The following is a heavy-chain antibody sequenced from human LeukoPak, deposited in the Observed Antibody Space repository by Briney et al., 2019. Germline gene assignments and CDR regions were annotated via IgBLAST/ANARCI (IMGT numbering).Heavy chain of an antibody. Sequence: QPGGSLRLSCAASGFTSSGFIIHWVRQAPGKGLEWIGCVTSKTNSYATAYAASVKGRFTVSRDDSKKTAYLQMNSLKTEDTAVYYCAAGITLVRGGTFDIWGQGTMVIVSS. D-gene: IGHD3-10*01. J-gene: IGHJ3*02. CDR3: AAGITLVRGGTFDI. V-gene: IGHV3-73*01. CDR2: VTSKTNSYAT. CDR1: GFTSSGFI.